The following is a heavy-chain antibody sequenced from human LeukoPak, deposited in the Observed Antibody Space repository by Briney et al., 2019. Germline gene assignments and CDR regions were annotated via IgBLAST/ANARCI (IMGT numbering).Heavy chain of an antibody. CDR3: VRVYGAIDY. CDR1: GYTFTSYD. Sequence: ASVKVSCKTSGYTFTSYDINWVRQATGQGLEWMGWMNPNSGYTGFAQKFQGRVTMTRDTSISTAYMELSSLRPEDTAVYYCVRVYGAIDYWGQGTLVTVSS. J-gene: IGHJ4*02. CDR2: MNPNSGYT. V-gene: IGHV1-8*01. D-gene: IGHD4-17*01.